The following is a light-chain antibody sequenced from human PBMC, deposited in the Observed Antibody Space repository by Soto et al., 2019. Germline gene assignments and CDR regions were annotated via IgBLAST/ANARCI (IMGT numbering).Light chain of an antibody. Sequence: DIVMIQSQDSLAVSLGERATINCKSSQNVLYSSNNENYLAWFQQKPGQPPKLLIYWASTRESGVPDRFSGSGSGTDFTLTISSLQAEDVAVYYCQQYYSTPYTFGQGTKLEIK. CDR2: WAS. V-gene: IGKV4-1*01. CDR3: QQYYSTPYT. CDR1: QNVLYSSNNENY. J-gene: IGKJ2*01.